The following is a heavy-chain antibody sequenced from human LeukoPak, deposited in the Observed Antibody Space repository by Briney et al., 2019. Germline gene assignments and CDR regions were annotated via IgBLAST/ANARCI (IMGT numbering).Heavy chain of an antibody. D-gene: IGHD6-6*01. CDR1: GGTFSSYA. V-gene: IGHV1-69*05. CDR2: IIPIFGTA. Sequence: GASVKVSCKASGGTFSSYAISWVRQAPGQGLEWMGGIIPIFGTANYTQKFQGRVTITTDESTSTAYMELSSLRSEDTAVYYCARGGRYSSSSWGLYYYYYYMDVWGKGTTVTVSS. CDR3: ARGGRYSSSSWGLYYYYYYMDV. J-gene: IGHJ6*03.